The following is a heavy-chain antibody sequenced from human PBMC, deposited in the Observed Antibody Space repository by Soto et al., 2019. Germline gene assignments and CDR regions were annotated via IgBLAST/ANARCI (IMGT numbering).Heavy chain of an antibody. V-gene: IGHV5-51*01. CDR1: GYSFSNWW. D-gene: IGHD4-17*01. CDR2: IYPSDSQT. CDR3: ARHGFYGDYSSNYFDP. Sequence: GESLKISCKGSGYSFSNWWIAWVRQMPGKGLEYMGIIYPSDSQTRYSPSFQGQVTISADKSVSTAYLQWSSLKASDTAIYYCARHGFYGDYSSNYFDPWGQGTLVTVSS. J-gene: IGHJ5*02.